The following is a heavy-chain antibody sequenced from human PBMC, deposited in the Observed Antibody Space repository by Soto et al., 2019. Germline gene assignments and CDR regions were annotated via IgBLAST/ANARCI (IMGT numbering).Heavy chain of an antibody. J-gene: IGHJ6*02. CDR2: ISPYNGTT. CDR3: ARDGERYTGLNFYYYLHGMDA. CDR1: GYTFTTYG. D-gene: IGHD1-26*01. V-gene: IGHV1-18*04. Sequence: QVQLVQSGGEVRKPGASVKVSCKASGYTFTTYGISWVRQAPGQGLEWMGWISPYNGTTKYEEKFQSEMTMTKDTATSTAYTDLRSLRTDDTAVYYCARDGERYTGLNFYYYLHGMDAWGQGTRVTVSS.